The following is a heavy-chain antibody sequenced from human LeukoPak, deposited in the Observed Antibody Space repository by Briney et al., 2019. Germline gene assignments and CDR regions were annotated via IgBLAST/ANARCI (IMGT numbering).Heavy chain of an antibody. CDR3: ARGVAVAGTADY. CDR2: INTNSGGT. V-gene: IGHV1-2*02. D-gene: IGHD6-19*01. CDR1: VYTFTGYY. J-gene: IGHJ4*02. Sequence: GASVKVSCKPSVYTFTGYYMHSVRQAPGQGLGWMGWINTNSGGTNYAQKFQGRVTMTRDTSISTAYMERSRLRSDDTAVYYCARGVAVAGTADYWGQGTLVTVSS.